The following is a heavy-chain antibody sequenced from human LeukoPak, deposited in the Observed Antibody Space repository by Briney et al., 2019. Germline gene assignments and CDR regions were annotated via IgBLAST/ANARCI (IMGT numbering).Heavy chain of an antibody. J-gene: IGHJ4*02. D-gene: IGHD6-13*01. Sequence: GGSLRLSCAASGFTFDDYGMSWVRQAPGKGLEWVANIKQDGSEKYYVDSVKGRFTISRDNAKNSLYLQMNSLRAEDTAVYYCARDSSSWYYYWGQGTLVTVSS. V-gene: IGHV3-7*01. CDR2: IKQDGSEK. CDR3: ARDSSSWYYY. CDR1: GFTFDDYG.